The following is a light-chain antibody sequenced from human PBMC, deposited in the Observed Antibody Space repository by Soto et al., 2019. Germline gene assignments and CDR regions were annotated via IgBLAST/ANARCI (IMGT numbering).Light chain of an antibody. CDR1: QSISSW. V-gene: IGKV1-5*01. Sequence: IHMTQSPSTLSASVGDIVTITCRASQSISSWLAWYQQKPGKAPKLLIYDASSLESGVPSRFSGSGSGTEFTLTISSLQPDDFATYYCQQYNSYSQTFGQGTKVDIK. CDR3: QQYNSYSQT. CDR2: DAS. J-gene: IGKJ1*01.